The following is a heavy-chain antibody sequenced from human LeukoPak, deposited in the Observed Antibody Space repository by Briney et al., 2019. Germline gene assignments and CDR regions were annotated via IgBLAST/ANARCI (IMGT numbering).Heavy chain of an antibody. D-gene: IGHD6-6*01. V-gene: IGHV3-43*01. Sequence: GGSLRLSCAASGFTFDRFTIHWVRQTPGKGLEWVSLINRRGHTFYADSAKGRFTISRDNSRNSVFLQMNSLRGEDMALYYCAKGLVGSSIADFFDYWGQGILVTVSS. J-gene: IGHJ4*02. CDR1: GFTFDRFT. CDR2: INRRGHT. CDR3: AKGLVGSSIADFFDY.